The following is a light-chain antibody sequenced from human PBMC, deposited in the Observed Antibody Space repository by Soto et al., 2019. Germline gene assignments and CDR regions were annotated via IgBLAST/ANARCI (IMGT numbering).Light chain of an antibody. Sequence: DIVMTQSPDSLAVSLGERATINCKSSQSVLYSSNTKNYLAWSQQKPGQPPKLLIYWASTRESGVPDRFSGSGSGTEFTLTLNSLQAEDVAVYYCQQYYSTPRTFGQGTKVELK. CDR3: QQYYSTPRT. CDR1: QSVLYSSNTKNY. V-gene: IGKV4-1*01. J-gene: IGKJ1*01. CDR2: WAS.